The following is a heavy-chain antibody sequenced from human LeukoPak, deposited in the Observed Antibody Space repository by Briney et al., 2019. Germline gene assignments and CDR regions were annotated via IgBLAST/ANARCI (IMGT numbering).Heavy chain of an antibody. J-gene: IGHJ4*02. V-gene: IGHV3-11*04. Sequence: GGSLRLSCAASGFTFDDYGMSWVRQAPGKGLEWVSYISSSGSTIYYADSVKGRFTISRDNAKNSLYLQMNSLRAEDTAVYYCARDFDSKYSGSYSGYWGQGTLVTVSS. CDR1: GFTFDDYG. CDR3: ARDFDSKYSGSYSGY. D-gene: IGHD1-26*01. CDR2: ISSSGSTI.